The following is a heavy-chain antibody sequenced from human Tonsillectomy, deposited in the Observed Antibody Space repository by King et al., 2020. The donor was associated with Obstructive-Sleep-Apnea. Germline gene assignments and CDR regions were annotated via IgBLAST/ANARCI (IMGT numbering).Heavy chain of an antibody. V-gene: IGHV4-39*01. J-gene: IGHJ4*02. Sequence: QLQESGPGLVKPSETLSLTCTVSGGSISSSSYYWGWIRQPPGKGLEWIGSIYYSGSTYYNPSLKSRVTISVDTSKNQVSLKLSSVTAADTAVYYCARIYGDYSYFDYWGQGTLVTVSS. CDR3: ARIYGDYSYFDY. CDR2: IYYSGST. CDR1: GGSISSSSYY. D-gene: IGHD4-17*01.